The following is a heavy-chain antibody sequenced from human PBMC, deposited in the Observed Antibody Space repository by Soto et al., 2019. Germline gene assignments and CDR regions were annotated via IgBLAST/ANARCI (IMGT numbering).Heavy chain of an antibody. D-gene: IGHD3-9*01. CDR1: GYTFTRYA. V-gene: IGHV1-3*01. CDR3: ARDPRYDIFTGYYLTYYGMDV. Sequence: ASVNVSCKASGYTFTRYAMHWVRQAPGQRLEWMGWINAGNGNTKYSQKFQGRVTITRDTSARTAYMELSSLRSEDPAVYYCARDPRYDIFTGYYLTYYGMDVWGQGTTVTVSS. J-gene: IGHJ6*02. CDR2: INAGNGNT.